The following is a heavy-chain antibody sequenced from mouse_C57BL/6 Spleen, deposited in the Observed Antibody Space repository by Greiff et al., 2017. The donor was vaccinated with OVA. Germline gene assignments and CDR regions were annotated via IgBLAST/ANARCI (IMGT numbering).Heavy chain of an antibody. CDR2: INPNNGGT. CDR3: ARPRNAMDY. CDR1: GYTFTDYY. V-gene: IGHV1-26*01. J-gene: IGHJ4*01. Sequence: VQLQQSGPELVKPGASVKISCKASGYTFTDYYMNWVKQSHGKSLEWIGDINPNNGGTSYNQKFKGKATLTVDKSSSTAYMELRSLTSEDSAVYYCARPRNAMDYWGQGTSVTVSS.